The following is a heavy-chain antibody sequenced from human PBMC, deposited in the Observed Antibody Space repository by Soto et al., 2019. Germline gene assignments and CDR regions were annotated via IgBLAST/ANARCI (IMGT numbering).Heavy chain of an antibody. CDR1: GYTFTRYA. Sequence: ASVKVSCKASGYTFTRYAMHWLRQAPGQRLEWMGWINAGNGNTKYSQKFQGRVTITRDTSASTAYMELNSLRSEDTAVYYCARDYYYDSSVSFDYWGQGTLVTVS. V-gene: IGHV1-3*01. D-gene: IGHD3-22*01. CDR2: INAGNGNT. CDR3: ARDYYYDSSVSFDY. J-gene: IGHJ4*02.